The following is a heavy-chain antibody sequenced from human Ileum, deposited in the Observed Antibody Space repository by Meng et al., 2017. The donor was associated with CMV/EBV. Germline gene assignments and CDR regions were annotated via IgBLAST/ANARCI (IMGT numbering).Heavy chain of an antibody. Sequence: LSCVASGFTFRSYAMTWVRQAPGKGLEWVSSISGGGGGTYYADSVKGRFTISRDNSKNTIYLQMNSLRAEDTAVYYCAKVVRWGEAEYWGQGTLVTVSS. CDR1: GFTFRSYA. J-gene: IGHJ4*02. D-gene: IGHD3-16*01. CDR3: AKVVRWGEAEY. V-gene: IGHV3-23*01. CDR2: ISGGGGGT.